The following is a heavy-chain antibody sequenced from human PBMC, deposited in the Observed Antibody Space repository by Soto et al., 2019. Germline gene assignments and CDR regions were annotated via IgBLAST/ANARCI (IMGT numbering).Heavy chain of an antibody. Sequence: ASVKVSCKFSVYTLTELSMHWVRQAPGKGLEWMGGFNPKDGRTIYAQKFQGRVTITADASTSTAYMELSSLRSEDTAVYYCASDVDTAMVSDYYYGMDVWGQGTTVTVSS. CDR1: VYTLTELS. V-gene: IGHV1-24*01. CDR2: FNPKDGRT. CDR3: ASDVDTAMVSDYYYGMDV. J-gene: IGHJ6*02. D-gene: IGHD5-18*01.